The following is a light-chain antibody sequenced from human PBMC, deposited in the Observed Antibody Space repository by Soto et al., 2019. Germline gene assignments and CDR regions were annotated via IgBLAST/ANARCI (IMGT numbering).Light chain of an antibody. CDR1: QSISSW. CDR3: QQYNNGPPIT. V-gene: IGKV1-5*01. Sequence: DIPMTQSPSTLSASVRDRVTITCRASQSISSWLAWYQQKPGKAPKLLIYDASSLESGVPARFSGSGSGTEFTLTISSLQSEDFAVYFCQQYNNGPPITFGQGTRLEIK. CDR2: DAS. J-gene: IGKJ5*01.